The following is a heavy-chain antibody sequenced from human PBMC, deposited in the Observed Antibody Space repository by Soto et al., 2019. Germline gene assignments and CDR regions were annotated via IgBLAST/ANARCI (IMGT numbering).Heavy chain of an antibody. Sequence: VGSLRLSCAASGFTFSSYAMSWVRQAPGKGLEWVSAISGSGGSTYYADSVKGRFTISRDNSKNTLYLQMNSLRAEDTAVYYCAKKGYYNDAFDIWGQGTMVTVSS. CDR1: GFTFSSYA. CDR3: AKKGYYNDAFDI. V-gene: IGHV3-23*01. CDR2: ISGSGGST. J-gene: IGHJ3*02. D-gene: IGHD1-26*01.